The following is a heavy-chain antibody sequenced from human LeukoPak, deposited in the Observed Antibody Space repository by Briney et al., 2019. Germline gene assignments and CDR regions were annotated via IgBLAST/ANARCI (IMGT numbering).Heavy chain of an antibody. CDR3: ARDPNAVAGPYFDY. CDR2: IYYSGST. J-gene: IGHJ4*02. CDR1: GGSLSSYY. Sequence: SETLSLTCTVSGGSLSSYYWSWIRQPPGKGLEWIGYIYYSGSTNYNPSLKSRVTISVDTSKNQFSLKLSSVTAADTAVYYCARDPNAVAGPYFDYWGQGTLVTVSS. D-gene: IGHD6-19*01. V-gene: IGHV4-59*01.